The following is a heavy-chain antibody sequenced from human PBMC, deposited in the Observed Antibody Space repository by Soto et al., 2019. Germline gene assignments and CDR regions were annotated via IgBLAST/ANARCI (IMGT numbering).Heavy chain of an antibody. V-gene: IGHV4-39*01. Sequence: SETLSLTCTVSGGSISSSSYYWGWIRQPPGKGLEWIGSIYYSGSTYYNPSLKSRVTISVDTSKNQFSLKLSSVTAADTAVYYCARNVVVIIPGYFDYWGQGTLVTVSS. CDR3: ARNVVVIIPGYFDY. CDR1: GGSISSSSYY. CDR2: IYYSGST. J-gene: IGHJ4*02. D-gene: IGHD3-3*01.